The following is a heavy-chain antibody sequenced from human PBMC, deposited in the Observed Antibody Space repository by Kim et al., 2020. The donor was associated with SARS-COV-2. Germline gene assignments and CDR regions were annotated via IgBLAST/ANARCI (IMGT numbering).Heavy chain of an antibody. Sequence: LSLTCAVSGGSISSSNWWSWVRQPPGKGLEWIGEIYHSGSTNYNPSLKSRVTISVDKSKNQFSLKLSSVTAADTAVYYCARVLLLWFGELSTRYYYYYGMDVWGQGTTVTVSS. J-gene: IGHJ6*02. V-gene: IGHV4-4*02. CDR2: IYHSGST. CDR3: ARVLLLWFGELSTRYYYYYGMDV. CDR1: GGSISSSNW. D-gene: IGHD3-10*01.